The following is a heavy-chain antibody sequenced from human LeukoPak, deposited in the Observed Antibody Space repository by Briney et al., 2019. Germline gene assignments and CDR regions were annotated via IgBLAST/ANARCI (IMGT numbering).Heavy chain of an antibody. CDR1: GYTFTSYG. CDR3: ARDLRLGELSPYYFDH. D-gene: IGHD3-16*02. V-gene: IGHV1-18*01. Sequence: ASVKVSCKASGYTFTSYGISWVRQAPGQGLEWMGWISAYNGNTNYAQKLQGRVTMTTDTSTSTAYMELRSLRSDDTAVYYCARDLRLGELSPYYFDHWGQGTLVTVSS. CDR2: ISAYNGNT. J-gene: IGHJ4*02.